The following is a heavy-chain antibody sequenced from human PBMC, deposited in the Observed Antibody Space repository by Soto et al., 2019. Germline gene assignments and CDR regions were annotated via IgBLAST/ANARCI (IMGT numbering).Heavy chain of an antibody. CDR2: TYYRSKWYS. CDR3: ARDGYSSSYDFDY. V-gene: IGHV6-1*01. Sequence: PSQTLSLTCAISGDSVSSSSVTWNWIRQSPSKGLEWLGRTYYRSKWYSDYAISVKSRITINPDTSKNQFSLQLSSVTPEDTAVYYCARDGYSSSYDFDYWGQGTLVTV. D-gene: IGHD6-6*01. J-gene: IGHJ4*02. CDR1: GDSVSSSSVT.